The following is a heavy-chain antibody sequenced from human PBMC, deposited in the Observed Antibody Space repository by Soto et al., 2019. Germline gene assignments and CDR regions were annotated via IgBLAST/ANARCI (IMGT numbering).Heavy chain of an antibody. CDR1: GFTFTSSA. CDR3: AANPNGDSGYDLSLSYYYYGMDV. J-gene: IGHJ6*02. CDR2: IVVGSGNT. V-gene: IGHV1-58*01. D-gene: IGHD5-12*01. Sequence: ASVKVSCKASGFTFTSSAVQWVRQARGQRLEWIGWIVVGSGNTNYEQKFQERVTITRDMSTSTAYMELSSLRSEDTAVYYCAANPNGDSGYDLSLSYYYYGMDVWGQGTTVTVSS.